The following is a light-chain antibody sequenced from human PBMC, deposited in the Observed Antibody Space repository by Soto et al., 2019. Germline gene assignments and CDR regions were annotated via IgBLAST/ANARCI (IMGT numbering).Light chain of an antibody. CDR2: AAS. J-gene: IGKJ1*01. Sequence: DIQMTQSPSAMSASVGDRVTITCRASQGITNSLAWFQQKPGKAPKRLIYAASSLQSGVPSRFSGSGSGTEFTLTIRSVQPEDFATYYCLQHRSYPWTFDQGTKVDIK. CDR1: QGITNS. V-gene: IGKV1-17*03. CDR3: LQHRSYPWT.